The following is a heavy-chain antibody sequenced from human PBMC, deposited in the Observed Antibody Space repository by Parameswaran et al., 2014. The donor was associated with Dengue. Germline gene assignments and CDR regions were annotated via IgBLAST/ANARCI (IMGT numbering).Heavy chain of an antibody. J-gene: IGHJ4*02. V-gene: IGHV4-59*12. CDR2: IYYSGST. CDR3: ARRGYSSGWYSYFDY. D-gene: IGHD6-19*01. Sequence: VRQAPGKGLEWIGYIYYSGSTNYNPSLKSRVTISVDTSKNQFSLKLSSVTAADTAVYYCARRGYSSGWYSYFDYWGQGTLVTVSS.